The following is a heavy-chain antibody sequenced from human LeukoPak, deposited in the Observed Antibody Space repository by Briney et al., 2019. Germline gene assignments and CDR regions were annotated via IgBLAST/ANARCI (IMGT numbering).Heavy chain of an antibody. Sequence: GGSLRLSCAASGFTFSSYGMHWVRQAPGKGLEWVAFIRYDGSNKYYADSVKGRLTISRDNSKNTLYLQMNSLRAEDTAVYYCAKDGSYTVASDYYYYMGVWGKGTTVTISS. CDR2: IRYDGSNK. CDR3: AKDGSYTVASDYYYYMGV. J-gene: IGHJ6*03. V-gene: IGHV3-30*02. D-gene: IGHD4-23*01. CDR1: GFTFSSYG.